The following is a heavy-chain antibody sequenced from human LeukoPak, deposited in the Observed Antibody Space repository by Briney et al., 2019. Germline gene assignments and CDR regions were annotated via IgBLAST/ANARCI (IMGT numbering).Heavy chain of an antibody. Sequence: ASVKVSCKASGYTFTSYDINWVRQATGQGLEWMGWMNPNSGNTGYAQKFQGRVTITADESTSTAYMELSSLRSEDTAVYYCAGADCSSTSCYTKDYFDYWGQGTLVTVSS. CDR1: GYTFTSYD. J-gene: IGHJ4*02. V-gene: IGHV1-8*01. CDR3: AGADCSSTSCYTKDYFDY. CDR2: MNPNSGNT. D-gene: IGHD2-2*02.